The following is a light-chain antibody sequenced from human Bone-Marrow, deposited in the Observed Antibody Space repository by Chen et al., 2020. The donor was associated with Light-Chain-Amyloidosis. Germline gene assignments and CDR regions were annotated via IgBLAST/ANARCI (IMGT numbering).Light chain of an antibody. CDR2: DDS. J-gene: IGLJ3*02. Sequence: SYVLTQPSSVSVAPDRPPRIPWGGTNIGSTSVHWYQQPPGQAPLLVVYDDSDRPSGIPERLSGSNSGNTATLTISRVEAGDEADYYCQVWDRSSDRPVFGGGTKLTVL. V-gene: IGLV3-21*02. CDR1: NIGSTS. CDR3: QVWDRSSDRPV.